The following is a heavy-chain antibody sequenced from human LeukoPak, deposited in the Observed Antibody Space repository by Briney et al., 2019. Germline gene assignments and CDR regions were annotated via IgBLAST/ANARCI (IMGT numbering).Heavy chain of an antibody. D-gene: IGHD5-18*01. CDR3: ARESIGYSYGFDY. J-gene: IGHJ4*02. CDR1: GGSISSGSYY. V-gene: IGHV4-61*02. Sequence: SQTLSLTCTVSGGSISSGSYYWSWIRQPAGQGLEWIGRIYTSGSTNYNPSLKSRVTISVDTSKNQFALKLSAVTAADTAVYYCARESIGYSYGFDYWGQGTLVTVSS. CDR2: IYTSGST.